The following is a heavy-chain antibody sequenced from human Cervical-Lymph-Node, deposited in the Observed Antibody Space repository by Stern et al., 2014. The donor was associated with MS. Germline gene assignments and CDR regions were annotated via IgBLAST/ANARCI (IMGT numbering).Heavy chain of an antibody. V-gene: IGHV1-69*01. CDR3: AKERGDSFGFAT. Sequence: QVQLVQSGAEVKKPGSSVRVSCKASGGTFSTHVISWIRQAPGQGLEWRVVICPMFGIARYAQKFQGRRRIPAVESTTTAHIEFSSLTSEDVAVYYCAKERGDSFGFATWGQGTLVTVSS. CDR2: ICPMFGIA. CDR1: GGTFSTHV. D-gene: IGHD2-21*02. J-gene: IGHJ5*02.